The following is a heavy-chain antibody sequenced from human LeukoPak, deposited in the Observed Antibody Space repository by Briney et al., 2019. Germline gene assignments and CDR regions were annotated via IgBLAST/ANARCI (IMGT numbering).Heavy chain of an antibody. V-gene: IGHV3-30*03. D-gene: IGHD1-26*01. J-gene: IGHJ4*02. CDR3: ARDLDQYSGRYGGFGHDF. CDR1: GFTFSSYG. Sequence: GRSLRLSCAASGFTFSSYGMHWVRQAPGKGLEWVAVISYDGSNKYYADSVKGRFTISRDNSKNTLYLQMNSLRAEDTAVYYCARDLDQYSGRYGGFGHDFWGQGTLVTVSS. CDR2: ISYDGSNK.